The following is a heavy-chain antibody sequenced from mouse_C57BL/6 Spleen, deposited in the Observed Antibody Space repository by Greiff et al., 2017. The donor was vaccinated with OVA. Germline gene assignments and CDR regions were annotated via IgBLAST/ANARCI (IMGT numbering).Heavy chain of an antibody. D-gene: IGHD2-10*01. CDR1: GYTFTDYN. V-gene: IGHV1-22*01. J-gene: IGHJ4*01. CDR2: INPNNGGT. Sequence: DVQLQESGPELVKPGASVKMSCKASGYTFTDYNMHWVKQSHGKSLEWIGYINPNNGGTSYNQKFKGKATLTVNKSSSTAYMELRSLTSEDSAVYYCARSYYGKGDYAMDYWGQGTSVTVSS. CDR3: ARSYYGKGDYAMDY.